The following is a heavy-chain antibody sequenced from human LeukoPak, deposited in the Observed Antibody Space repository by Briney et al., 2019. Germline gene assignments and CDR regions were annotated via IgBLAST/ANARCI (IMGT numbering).Heavy chain of an antibody. CDR3: ARQYSRGWYYFDY. CDR1: GYSISSGYY. J-gene: IGHJ4*02. Sequence: SETLSLTCTVSGYSISSGYYWGWIRQPPGKGLEWIGSIYHSGSTYYNPSLKSRVTISVDTSKNQFSLKMSSVTAADTAVYYCARQYSRGWYYFDYWGQGTLVTVSS. D-gene: IGHD6-19*01. CDR2: IYHSGST. V-gene: IGHV4-38-2*02.